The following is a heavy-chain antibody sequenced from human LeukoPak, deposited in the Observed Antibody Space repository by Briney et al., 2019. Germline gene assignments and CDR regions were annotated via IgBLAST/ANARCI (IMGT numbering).Heavy chain of an antibody. Sequence: GASVKVSRKASGYTFTGYYMHRVRQAPGQGLEWMGRINPNSGGTNYAQKFQGRVTMTRDTSISTAYMELSRLRSDDTAVYYCARVSSSSWYVYWGQGTLVTVSS. CDR2: INPNSGGT. D-gene: IGHD6-13*01. V-gene: IGHV1-2*06. J-gene: IGHJ4*02. CDR3: ARVSSSSWYVY. CDR1: GYTFTGYY.